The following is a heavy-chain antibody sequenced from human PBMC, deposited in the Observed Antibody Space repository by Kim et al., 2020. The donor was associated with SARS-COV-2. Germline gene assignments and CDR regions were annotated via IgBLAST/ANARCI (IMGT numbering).Heavy chain of an antibody. V-gene: IGHV7-4-1*02. Sequence: ASVKVSCKASGYSFTNYALNWVRQAPGQGLEWMGWINTITGNPTYAQGFTGRFVFSLDTSVSTAYLQISSLKAEDTAVYYCARDVGGFYYDSSGGPEDYWGQGTLVTVSS. CDR2: INTITGNP. D-gene: IGHD3-22*01. CDR3: ARDVGGFYYDSSGGPEDY. CDR1: GYSFTNYA. J-gene: IGHJ4*02.